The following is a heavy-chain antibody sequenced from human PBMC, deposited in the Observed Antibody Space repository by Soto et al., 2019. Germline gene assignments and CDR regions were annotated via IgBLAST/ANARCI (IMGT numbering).Heavy chain of an antibody. Sequence: EVQLVESGGGLVQPGRSLRLSCAASGFTFDDYAMHWVGQAPGKGLEWVSGISWNSVSIGYADSVKGRFTISRDNAKNSLYLQMNSLRDEDTALYYCAKALSSGSTDFDYWGQGTLVTVSS. D-gene: IGHD6-19*01. V-gene: IGHV3-9*01. J-gene: IGHJ4*02. CDR2: ISWNSVSI. CDR1: GFTFDDYA. CDR3: AKALSSGSTDFDY.